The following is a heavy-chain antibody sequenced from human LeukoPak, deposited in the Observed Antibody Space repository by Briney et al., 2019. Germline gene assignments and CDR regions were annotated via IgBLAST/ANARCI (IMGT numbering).Heavy chain of an antibody. J-gene: IGHJ1*01. CDR1: GYTFTSYS. CDR3: ARITMVRGVISSFQH. V-gene: IGHV1-18*01. CDR2: ISAYNGNT. Sequence: GASVKVSCKASGYTFTSYSISWVRQAPGQGLEWMGWISAYNGNTNYAQKLQGRVTMTTDTSTSTAYMELRSLRSDDTAVYYCARITMVRGVISSFQHWGQGTLVTVSS. D-gene: IGHD3-10*01.